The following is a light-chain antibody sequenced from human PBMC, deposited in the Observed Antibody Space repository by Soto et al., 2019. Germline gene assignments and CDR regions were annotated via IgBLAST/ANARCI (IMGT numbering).Light chain of an antibody. CDR3: AAWDAGVSGPA. J-gene: IGLJ2*01. CDR2: RNN. CDR1: SSNIGSKY. Sequence: QSVLTQPPSASGTPGQRVTISCSGSSSNIGSKYVYWYQQLPGTAPKLLMYRNNQRPSGGPDRFSGSKSGTSASLAISGLRSEDEGDYYCAAWDAGVSGPAFGGGTKLTVL. V-gene: IGLV1-47*01.